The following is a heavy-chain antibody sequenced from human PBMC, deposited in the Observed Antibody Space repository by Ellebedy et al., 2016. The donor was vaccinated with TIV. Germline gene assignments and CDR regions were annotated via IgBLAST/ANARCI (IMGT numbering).Heavy chain of an antibody. V-gene: IGHV4/OR15-8*01. J-gene: IGHJ4*02. Sequence: ESLKISXAASGFTFSSYAMSWVRQPPGKGLEWIGEIYHSGSTNYNPSLKSRVTILVDKSKNQFSLKLSSVTAADTAVYYCARVGRMITFGGVIVLFDYWGQGTLVTVSS. D-gene: IGHD3-16*02. CDR3: ARVGRMITFGGVIVLFDY. CDR1: GFTFSSYAM. CDR2: IYHSGST.